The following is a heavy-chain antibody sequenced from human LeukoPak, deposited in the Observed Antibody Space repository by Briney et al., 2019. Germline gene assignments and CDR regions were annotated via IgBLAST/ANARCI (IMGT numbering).Heavy chain of an antibody. V-gene: IGHV3-48*01. Sequence: GSLRLSCSASGFTFSSYSMKWVRQAPGKGLEWVSYISTSSSTIYYADSVKGRFTISRDNAKNSLYLQMNSLRAEDTAVYYCARGLTPDYWGQGTLVTVSS. CDR3: ARGLTPDY. D-gene: IGHD3-9*01. J-gene: IGHJ4*02. CDR1: GFTFSSYS. CDR2: ISTSSSTI.